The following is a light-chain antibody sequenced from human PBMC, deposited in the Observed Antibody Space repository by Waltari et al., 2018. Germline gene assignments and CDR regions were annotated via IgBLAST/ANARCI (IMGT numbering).Light chain of an antibody. V-gene: IGKV3-15*01. J-gene: IGKJ2*01. Sequence: EIVLTQSPTSLSVSPGEGTTLSWRASQSVSNNLACYQQKPGQAPRLLVYDASTRATGFPARFSGSGSGTEFTLTISSLQSEDFAVYYCQQYSDWPYTFGQGTKVGIK. CDR3: QQYSDWPYT. CDR2: DAS. CDR1: QSVSNN.